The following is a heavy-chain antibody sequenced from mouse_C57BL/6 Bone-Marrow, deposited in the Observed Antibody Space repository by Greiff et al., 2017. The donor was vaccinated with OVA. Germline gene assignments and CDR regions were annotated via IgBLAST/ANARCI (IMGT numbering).Heavy chain of an antibody. CDR1: GFTFSSYG. J-gene: IGHJ4*01. D-gene: IGHD2-3*01. Sequence: EVQLVESGGDLVKPGGSLKLSCAASGFTFSSYGMSWVRQTPDKRLEWVATISSGGSYTYYPDSVKGRFTISRDNAKNTLYLQMSSLKSEDTAMYYCARHPYDGYYGYYAMDYWGQGTSVTGSS. CDR2: ISSGGSYT. V-gene: IGHV5-6*01. CDR3: ARHPYDGYYGYYAMDY.